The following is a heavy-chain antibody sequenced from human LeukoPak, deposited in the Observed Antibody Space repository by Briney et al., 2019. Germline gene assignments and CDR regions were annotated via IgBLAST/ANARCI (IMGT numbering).Heavy chain of an antibody. CDR2: ISDTGTTI. Sequence: GGSLRLSCAASGFIFSDHYMSWIRQAPGKGLEWVSYISDTGTTIYYADSVKGRFITSRDNAKNSLYLLMNSLRAEDTAVYYCARASATPDHWGQGTLVTVSS. J-gene: IGHJ4*02. CDR1: GFIFSDHY. CDR3: ARASATPDH. V-gene: IGHV3-11*01. D-gene: IGHD2-15*01.